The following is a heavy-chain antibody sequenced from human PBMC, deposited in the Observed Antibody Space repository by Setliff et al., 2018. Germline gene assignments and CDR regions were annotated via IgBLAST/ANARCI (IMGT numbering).Heavy chain of an antibody. CDR3: AKDPNGDFAGAFDS. CDR2: IGAGGDYT. J-gene: IGHJ5*01. CDR1: GFTFSHFA. V-gene: IGHV3-23*01. D-gene: IGHD2-21*02. Sequence: GESLKISCAASGFTFSHFAVTWVRQSPGRGLEWVASIGAGGDYTKYADSVRGRFTISRDNSKNTIYLQMNSLRAEDTAKYYCAKDPNGDFAGAFDSWGRGTLVTVSS.